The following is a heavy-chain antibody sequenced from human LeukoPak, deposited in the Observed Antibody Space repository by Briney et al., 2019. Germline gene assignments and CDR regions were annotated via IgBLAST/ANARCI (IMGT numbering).Heavy chain of an antibody. J-gene: IGHJ4*02. CDR2: MNPNSGNT. Sequence: ALVKVSCKASGYTFTSYDINWVRQATGQGLEWMGWMNPNSGNTGYAQKFQGRVTITRNTSISTAYMELSSLRSEDTAVYYCARDIPSGSYLYYFDYWGQGTLVTVSS. V-gene: IGHV1-8*03. CDR1: GYTFTSYD. CDR3: ARDIPSGSYLYYFDY. D-gene: IGHD1-26*01.